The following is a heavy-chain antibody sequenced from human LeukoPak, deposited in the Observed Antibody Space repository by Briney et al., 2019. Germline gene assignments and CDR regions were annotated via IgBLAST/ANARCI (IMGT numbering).Heavy chain of an antibody. CDR2: IYYSGSI. J-gene: IGHJ3*02. D-gene: IGHD6-19*01. Sequence: PSETLSLTCTVSGGSISSYYWSWIRQPPGKGLEWIGYIYYSGSINYNPSLKSRVTISLDRSKNQFSLKLSSVTAADTAVYYCARGFGEEQWLVHGVFDIWGQGTMVTVSS. CDR3: ARGFGEEQWLVHGVFDI. V-gene: IGHV4-59*01. CDR1: GGSISSYY.